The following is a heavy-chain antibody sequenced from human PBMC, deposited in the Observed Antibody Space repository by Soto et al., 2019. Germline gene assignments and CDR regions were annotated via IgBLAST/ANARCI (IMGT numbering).Heavy chain of an antibody. D-gene: IGHD1-26*01. CDR2: IIPIFGTA. J-gene: IGHJ4*02. CDR3: ARVPPGYSGSYPVDDY. CDR1: GGTYSSYA. V-gene: IGHV1-69*13. Sequence: SVKVSCKASGGTYSSYAISWVRQAPGQGLEWMGGIIPIFGTANYAQKFQGRVTITADESTSTAYMELSSLRSEDTAVYYCARVPPGYSGSYPVDDYWGQGTLVTVSS.